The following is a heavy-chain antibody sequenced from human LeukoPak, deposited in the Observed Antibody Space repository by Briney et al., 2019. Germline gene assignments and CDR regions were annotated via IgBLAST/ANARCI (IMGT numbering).Heavy chain of an antibody. CDR2: IYYSGST. V-gene: IGHV4-59*01. Sequence: SETLSLTCTVSGGSISSYYWSWIRQPPGKGLEWIGYIYYSGSTNYNPSLKSRVTISVDTSKNQFSLKLSSVTAADTAVYYRARGVSEMATIYYFDYWGQGTLVTVSS. D-gene: IGHD5-24*01. CDR3: ARGVSEMATIYYFDY. CDR1: GGSISSYY. J-gene: IGHJ4*02.